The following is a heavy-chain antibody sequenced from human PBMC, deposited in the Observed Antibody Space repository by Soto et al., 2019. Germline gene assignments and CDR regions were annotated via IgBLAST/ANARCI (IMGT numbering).Heavy chain of an antibody. CDR2: VYYSGST. D-gene: IGHD3-22*01. J-gene: IGHJ3*02. V-gene: IGHV4-59*01. CDR3: ARGYYDSSGQSNTFDI. Sequence: SETLSLTCTVSGASISSSYWSWIRQSPGKGLEWIGYVYYSGSTNYNPSLKSRVTISADTSKNQFSLKLSSVTAADTAVYYCARGYYDSSGQSNTFDIWGQGTMVTVSS. CDR1: GASISSSY.